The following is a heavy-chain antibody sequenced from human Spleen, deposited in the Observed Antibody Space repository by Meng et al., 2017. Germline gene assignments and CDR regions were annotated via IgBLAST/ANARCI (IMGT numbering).Heavy chain of an antibody. CDR3: ARRTYYDFWSGYYKTFDP. CDR1: SESFSGYY. CDR2: VNPSGGT. D-gene: IGHD3-3*01. Sequence: QVRLQQWGAGLLKPSETLSLPCAVYSESFSGYYYSWIRQPLGKGLEWIGEVNPSGGTSYNPSLKSRVTISVDTSKNQFSLKLSSVTAADTAVYYCARRTYYDFWSGYYKTFDPWGQGTLVTVSS. J-gene: IGHJ5*02. V-gene: IGHV4-34*01.